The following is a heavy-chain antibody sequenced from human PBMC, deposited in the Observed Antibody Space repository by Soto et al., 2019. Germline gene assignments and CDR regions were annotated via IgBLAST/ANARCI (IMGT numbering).Heavy chain of an antibody. CDR2: IYWDDDK. CDR3: AHINRYCSGGRCSPYFFDF. J-gene: IGHJ4*02. V-gene: IGHV2-5*02. D-gene: IGHD2-15*01. CDR1: GFSLSTSGVG. Sequence: ESGPTLVNPTQTLTLTCTFSGFSLSTSGVGVGWIRQPPGKALEWLALIYWDDDKRYSPSLKSRLTITKDTSKNQVVLTMTNMDPVDTATYYCAHINRYCSGGRCSPYFFDFWGQGTLVTVSS.